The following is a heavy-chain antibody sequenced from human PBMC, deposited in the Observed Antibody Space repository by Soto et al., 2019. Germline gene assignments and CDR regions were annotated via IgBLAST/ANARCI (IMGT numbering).Heavy chain of an antibody. V-gene: IGHV4-59*12. CDR3: AREAVTPGRFDP. CDR1: GGSISSYY. Sequence: QVQLQESGPGLVKPSETLSLTCTVSGGSISSYYWSWIRQPPGKGLEWIGYIYYSGSTNYNPSLKSRVTISVDTSKNQFSRKLSAVTAADTAVYYWAREAVTPGRFDPWGQGTLVTVSS. CDR2: IYYSGST. D-gene: IGHD2-15*01. J-gene: IGHJ5*02.